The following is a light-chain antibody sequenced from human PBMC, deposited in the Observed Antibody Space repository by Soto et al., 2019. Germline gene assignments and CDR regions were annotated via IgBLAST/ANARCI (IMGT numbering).Light chain of an antibody. J-gene: IGKJ5*01. CDR1: QGISSY. CDR3: QQLNSYPSIT. V-gene: IGKV1-9*01. CDR2: AAS. Sequence: DIPLTQSPSFLSASIGDRVTITCRASQGISSYLAWYQQRPGQAPKLLIYAASTLQSGVPSRFSGSGSGTEFTLTISSLQPEDFATYYCQQLNSYPSITFGQGTRLEIK.